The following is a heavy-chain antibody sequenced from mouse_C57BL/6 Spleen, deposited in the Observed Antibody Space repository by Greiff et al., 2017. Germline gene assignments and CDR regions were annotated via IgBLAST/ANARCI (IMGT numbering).Heavy chain of an antibody. CDR3: ARSPYYYGSSLWYFDV. CDR1: GYTFTDYY. CDR2: INPNNGGT. V-gene: IGHV1-26*01. J-gene: IGHJ1*03. Sequence: VQLQQSGPELVKPGASVKISCKASGYTFTDYYMNWVKQSHGKSLEWIGDINPNNGGTSYNQKFKGKATLTVDKSSSTAYMELRSLTSEDSAVYYCARSPYYYGSSLWYFDVWGTGTTVTVSS. D-gene: IGHD1-1*01.